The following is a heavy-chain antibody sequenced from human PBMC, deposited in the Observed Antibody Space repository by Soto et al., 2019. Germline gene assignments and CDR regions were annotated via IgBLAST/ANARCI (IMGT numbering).Heavy chain of an antibody. CDR2: IIPIFGTA. J-gene: IGHJ4*02. V-gene: IGHV1-69*13. Sequence: GASVQVSCKASGGTFSSYAISWVRQAPGQGLEWMGVIIPIFGTANYAQKLQGRVTITADESTSTAYMELSSLRSEDTAVYYCARAALGYCSGGSCYSAFGIDYWGQGTLVTVSS. D-gene: IGHD2-15*01. CDR3: ARAALGYCSGGSCYSAFGIDY. CDR1: GGTFSSYA.